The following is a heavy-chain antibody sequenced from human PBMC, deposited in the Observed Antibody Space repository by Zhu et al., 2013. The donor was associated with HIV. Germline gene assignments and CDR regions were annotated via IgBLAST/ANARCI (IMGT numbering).Heavy chain of an antibody. Sequence: EVQLVESGGGLIQPGGSLRLSCAASGFTVSSNYMSWVRQAPGKGLEWVSVIYSGGSTYYADSVKGRFTISRDNSKNTLYLQMNSLRAEDTAVYYCARFWSYSSGWYGYFQHWGQGTLVTVSS. J-gene: IGHJ1*01. V-gene: IGHV3-53*01. CDR1: GFTVSSNY. CDR3: ARFWSYSSGWYGYFQH. CDR2: IYSGGST. D-gene: IGHD6-19*01.